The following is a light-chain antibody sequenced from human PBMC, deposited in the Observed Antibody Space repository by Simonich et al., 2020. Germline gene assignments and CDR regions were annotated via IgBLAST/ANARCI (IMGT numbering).Light chain of an antibody. CDR3: QQYNNWTPLT. J-gene: IGKJ4*01. CDR1: QSVLYSSNNKNY. V-gene: IGKV4-1*01. Sequence: DIVMTQSPDSLAVSLGERATINCKSSQSVLYSSNNKNYLAWYQQKPGQPPKLLIYWASTRESGVPDRFSGSGSGTEFTLTISSLQSEDFAVYYCQQYNNWTPLTFGGGTKVEIK. CDR2: WAS.